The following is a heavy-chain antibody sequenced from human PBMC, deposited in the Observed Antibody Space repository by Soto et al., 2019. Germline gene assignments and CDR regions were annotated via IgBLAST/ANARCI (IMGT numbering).Heavy chain of an antibody. CDR2: INAGNGNT. CDR3: ARDSDTAMVTLDY. D-gene: IGHD5-18*01. J-gene: IGHJ4*02. CDR1: GYTFTSYA. Sequence: QVQLVQSGAEVKKPGASVKVSCKASGYTFTSYAMHWLRQAPGQRLEWMGWINAGNGNTKYSQKFQGRVTITRDTSASTAYMELSSLRSEDTAVYYCARDSDTAMVTLDYWGQGTLVTVSS. V-gene: IGHV1-3*01.